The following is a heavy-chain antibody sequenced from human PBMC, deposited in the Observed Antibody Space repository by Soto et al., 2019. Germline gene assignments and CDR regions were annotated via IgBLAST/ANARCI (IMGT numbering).Heavy chain of an antibody. CDR3: ARPMLRGEIFDL. J-gene: IGHJ4*02. CDR2: INPNGGST. Sequence: TSVKVTCTESGYTFSSNYIHWVRQAPGQGLEWIGIINPNGGSTNYAQNFKGRLTVTRDTSTATVYMDLSALTSDDTAVYFCARPMLRGEIFDLWGQGTPVTVSS. CDR1: GYTFSSNY. D-gene: IGHD3-10*01. V-gene: IGHV1-46*01.